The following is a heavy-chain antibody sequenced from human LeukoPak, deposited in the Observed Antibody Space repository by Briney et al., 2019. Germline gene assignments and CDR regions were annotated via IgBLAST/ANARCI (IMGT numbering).Heavy chain of an antibody. D-gene: IGHD4-11*01. CDR2: ISSSSSYI. Sequence: GGSLRLSCVASGFPFSSYWMTWVRQAPGKGLEWVSSISSSSSYIYYADSVKGRFTISRDNAKNSLYLQMNSLRAEDTAVYYCARATTVTTDFDYWGQGTLVTVSS. CDR3: ARATTVTTDFDY. V-gene: IGHV3-21*01. J-gene: IGHJ4*02. CDR1: GFPFSSYW.